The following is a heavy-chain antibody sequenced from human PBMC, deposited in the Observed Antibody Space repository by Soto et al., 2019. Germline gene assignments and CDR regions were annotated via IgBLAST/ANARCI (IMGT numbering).Heavy chain of an antibody. J-gene: IGHJ4*02. CDR1: GFTFSSYS. CDR3: AREIRVSSWPFDY. Sequence: EVQLVESGGGLVKPGGSLRLSCAASGFTFSSYSMNWVRQAPGKGLEWVSSISSSSSYIYYADSVKGRFTISRDNAKNSLYLPMNSLRAEDTAVYSCAREIRVSSWPFDYWGQGTLVTVSS. V-gene: IGHV3-21*01. CDR2: ISSSSSYI. D-gene: IGHD6-13*01.